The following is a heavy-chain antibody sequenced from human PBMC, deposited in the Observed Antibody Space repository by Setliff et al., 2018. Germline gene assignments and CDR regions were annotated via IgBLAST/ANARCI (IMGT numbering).Heavy chain of an antibody. Sequence: ASVKVSCKASGYTFAGYYIHWVRQAPGQGLEWMGWINPNSGGTKYAQKFQGRVTMTRDTAISTVYMELSSLRSDDTALYYCAREEGYYYDSTDYYYYMDVWGKGTTVTVSS. D-gene: IGHD3-22*01. CDR2: INPNSGGT. CDR1: GYTFAGYY. V-gene: IGHV1-2*02. CDR3: AREEGYYYDSTDYYYYMDV. J-gene: IGHJ6*03.